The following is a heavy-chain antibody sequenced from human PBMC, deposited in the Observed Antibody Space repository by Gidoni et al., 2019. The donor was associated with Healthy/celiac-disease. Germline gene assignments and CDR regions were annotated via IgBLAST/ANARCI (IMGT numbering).Heavy chain of an antibody. Sequence: QLQRQESGPGPGKPSETRPLTCTVSGGSISSSSYHWGWIRQPPGKGLDWIGGIYYSGSTYYNPSLQSRVTISVDTSKSQFSLKLSSVTASDTAVYYCARHGKQDIVVVPAAVFNYWGQGTLVTVSS. CDR2: IYYSGST. CDR3: ARHGKQDIVVVPAAVFNY. D-gene: IGHD2-2*01. V-gene: IGHV4-39*01. CDR1: GGSISSSSYH. J-gene: IGHJ4*02.